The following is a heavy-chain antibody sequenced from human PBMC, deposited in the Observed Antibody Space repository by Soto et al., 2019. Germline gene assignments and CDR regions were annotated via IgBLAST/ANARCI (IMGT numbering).Heavy chain of an antibody. CDR3: ASQNYGSGSYSAAALRY. D-gene: IGHD3-10*01. CDR1: GYSFTIYW. V-gene: IGHV5-10-1*01. Sequence: PGESLKISCKGSGYSFTIYWISWVRQMPGKGLEWMGRIDPSDSYTNYSPSFQGHVTISADKSISTAYLQWSSLKASDTAMYYCASQNYGSGSYSAAALRYWGQGTLVTVSS. J-gene: IGHJ4*02. CDR2: IDPSDSYT.